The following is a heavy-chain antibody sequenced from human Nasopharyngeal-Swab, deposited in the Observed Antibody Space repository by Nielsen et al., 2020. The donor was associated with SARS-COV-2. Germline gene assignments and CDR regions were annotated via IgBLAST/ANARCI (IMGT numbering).Heavy chain of an antibody. V-gene: IGHV1-69*10. J-gene: IGHJ6*02. CDR2: IIVNLVMT. CDR1: GGTFSQYA. Sequence: SVKVSCKVSGGTFSQYAISWVRQSPGQGLEWMGGIIVNLVMTKYAQKFKDSVIINADESTSTAYMELSSLRSEDTAVYYCARVVPDYGDDYYYYGMDVWGQGTTVTVSS. D-gene: IGHD4-17*01. CDR3: ARVVPDYGDDYYYYGMDV.